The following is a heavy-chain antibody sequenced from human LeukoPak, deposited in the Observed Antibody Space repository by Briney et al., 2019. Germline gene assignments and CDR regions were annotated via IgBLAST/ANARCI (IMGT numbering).Heavy chain of an antibody. Sequence: ASVKVSCMASGGTFSSYAISWVRQAPGQGLEWMGGIIPIFGTANYAQKFQGRVTITTDESTSTAYMELSSLRSEDTAVYYCARINVDYYYYMDVWGKGTTVTVSS. J-gene: IGHJ6*03. V-gene: IGHV1-69*05. CDR3: ARINVDYYYYMDV. CDR1: GGTFSSYA. CDR2: IIPIFGTA.